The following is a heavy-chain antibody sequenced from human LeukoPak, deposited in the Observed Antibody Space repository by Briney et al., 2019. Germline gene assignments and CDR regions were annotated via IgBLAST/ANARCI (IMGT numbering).Heavy chain of an antibody. CDR1: GFTVSSNY. CDR3: ARDPYSGSYGNYYYYFMDV. V-gene: IGHV3-53*01. J-gene: IGHJ6*03. D-gene: IGHD1-26*01. CDR2: TYSGGST. Sequence: GGSLRLSCAASGFTVSSNYMSWVRQAPGKGLEWVSVTYSGGSTYYADSVKGRFTISRDNAKNSLYLQMNSLRAEDTAVYYCARDPYSGSYGNYYYYFMDVWGKGTTVTISS.